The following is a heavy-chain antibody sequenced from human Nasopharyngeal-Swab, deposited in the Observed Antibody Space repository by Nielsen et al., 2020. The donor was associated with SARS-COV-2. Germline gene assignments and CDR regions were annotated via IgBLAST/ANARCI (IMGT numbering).Heavy chain of an antibody. Sequence: WSRQPPGKGLEWVSAISGSGGSTYYADSVKGRFTISRDNSKNTLYLQMNSLRAEDTAVYYCAKDSIRYYYDASGAFDIWGQGTMVTVSS. D-gene: IGHD3-22*01. CDR3: AKDSIRYYYDASGAFDI. J-gene: IGHJ3*02. CDR2: ISGSGGST. V-gene: IGHV3-23*01.